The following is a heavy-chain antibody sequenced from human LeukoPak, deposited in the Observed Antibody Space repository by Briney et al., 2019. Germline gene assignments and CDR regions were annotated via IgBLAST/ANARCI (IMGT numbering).Heavy chain of an antibody. J-gene: IGHJ4*02. V-gene: IGHV3-64*01. CDR1: GFTFSSYA. CDR3: ARGPRIAVAGSFDY. CDR2: ISSNGGST. Sequence: GGSLRLSCAASGFTFSSYAMHWVRQDPGKGLEYVSAISSNGGSTYYANSVKGRFTISRDNSKNTLYLQMGSLRAEDMAVYYCARGPRIAVAGSFDYWGQGTLVTVSS. D-gene: IGHD6-19*01.